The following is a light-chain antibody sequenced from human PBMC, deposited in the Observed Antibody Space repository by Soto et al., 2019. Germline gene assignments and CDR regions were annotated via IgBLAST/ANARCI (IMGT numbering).Light chain of an antibody. CDR2: GAS. CDR3: QQYGSSSWT. Sequence: EIVLTQSPGTLSLSPGERATLSCRASQSVSSSYLAWYQKKPGQAPRLRIYGASSRATGIPDRFSGSGSGIDFTLTISRLEPEDFAVYYCQQYGSSSWTFGQGTKVEIK. V-gene: IGKV3-20*01. CDR1: QSVSSSY. J-gene: IGKJ1*01.